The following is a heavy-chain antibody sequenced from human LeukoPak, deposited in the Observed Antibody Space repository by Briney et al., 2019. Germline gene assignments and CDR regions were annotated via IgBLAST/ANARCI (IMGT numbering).Heavy chain of an antibody. CDR1: GGSISSGGYY. V-gene: IGHV4-31*03. Sequence: SETLSLTCTVSGGSISSGGYYWRWIRQHPGKGLEWIGYIYYSGSTYYNPSLKSRVTISVDTSKNQFSLKLSSVTAADTAVYYCARAARSWLRVYWGQGTLVTVSS. CDR3: ARAARSWLRVY. J-gene: IGHJ4*02. CDR2: IYYSGST. D-gene: IGHD5-12*01.